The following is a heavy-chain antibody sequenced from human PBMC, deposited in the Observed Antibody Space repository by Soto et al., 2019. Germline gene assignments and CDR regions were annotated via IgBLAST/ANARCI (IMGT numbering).Heavy chain of an antibody. CDR3: ARDSLIAAQTYYDFWSGYYYGMDV. V-gene: IGHV3-9*01. CDR1: GFTFDDYA. D-gene: IGHD3-3*01. J-gene: IGHJ6*02. Sequence: GGSLRLSCAASGFTFDDYAMHWVRQAPGKGLEWVSGISWNSGSIGYADSVKGRLTISRDNAKNTLYLQMNSLRAEDTAVYYCARDSLIAAQTYYDFWSGYYYGMDVWGQGTTVTVSS. CDR2: ISWNSGSI.